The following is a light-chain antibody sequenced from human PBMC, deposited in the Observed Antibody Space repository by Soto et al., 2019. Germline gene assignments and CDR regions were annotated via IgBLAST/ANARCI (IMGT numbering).Light chain of an antibody. Sequence: DIQMTQSPSTLSASEGDRVTISCRANQSVSIWLAWYQQKPGRAPKLLIYKSSILESGVPSRFSGSGSGTEFTLTISSLQPDDFATYYCQQFNTSPWTFGQGTKVDIK. CDR1: QSVSIW. J-gene: IGKJ1*01. V-gene: IGKV1-5*03. CDR2: KSS. CDR3: QQFNTSPWT.